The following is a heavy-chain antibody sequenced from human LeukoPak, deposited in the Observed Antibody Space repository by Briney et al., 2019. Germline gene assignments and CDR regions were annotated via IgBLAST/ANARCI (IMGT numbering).Heavy chain of an antibody. CDR2: ISSSSSYI. Sequence: PGGSLRLSCAASGFTFSSYSMNWVRQAPGKGLEWVSSISSSSSYIYYADSVKGRFTISRDNAKNSLYLQMNSLRAEDTAVYYCARFYDSSGYYYGYYYYYMDAWGKGTTVTVSS. D-gene: IGHD3-22*01. CDR3: ARFYDSSGYYYGYYYYYMDA. J-gene: IGHJ6*03. CDR1: GFTFSSYS. V-gene: IGHV3-21*01.